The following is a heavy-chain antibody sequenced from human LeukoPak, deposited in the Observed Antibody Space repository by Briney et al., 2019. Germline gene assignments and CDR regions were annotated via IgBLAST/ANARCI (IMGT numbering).Heavy chain of an antibody. V-gene: IGHV3-30*04. CDR3: AKGQGAFDI. J-gene: IGHJ3*02. CDR1: GFTFTNYA. CDR2: ISYDGNNK. Sequence: GRSLRLSCAASGFTFTNYAMHWVRQAPGKGLEWVAVISYDGNNKYHVDSVKGRFTISRDNSKNTLYLQMNSLRAEDTAVYYCAKGQGAFDIWGQGTMVTVSS.